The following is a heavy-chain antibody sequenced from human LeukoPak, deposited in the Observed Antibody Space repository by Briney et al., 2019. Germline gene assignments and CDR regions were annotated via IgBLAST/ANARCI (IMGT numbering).Heavy chain of an antibody. J-gene: IGHJ3*01. D-gene: IGHD3-16*01. CDR2: IYYSGTT. Sequence: PSETLSLTCTVSGGSISSSSYYWGWIRQPPGNGLEWIASIYYSGTTLYNPSLTSRVTISVDTSKNPFSLRLNSVTAADTAVYYCARQLGAYSYPFHLWGQGPKVPVSS. V-gene: IGHV4-39*01. CDR1: GGSISSSSYY. CDR3: ARQLGAYSYPFHL.